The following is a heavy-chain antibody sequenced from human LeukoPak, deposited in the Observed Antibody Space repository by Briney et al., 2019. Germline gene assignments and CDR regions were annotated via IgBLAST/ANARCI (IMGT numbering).Heavy chain of an antibody. CDR1: GGSISSYY. J-gene: IGHJ6*03. CDR3: ARDGRSADYYYYYYMDV. V-gene: IGHV4-4*07. D-gene: IGHD1-1*01. Sequence: SETLSLTCTVSGGSISSYYWSWLRQPAGKGLEWIGRIYTSGSTNYNPSLKSRVTVSVDTSKNQFSLKLSSVTAADTAVYYCARDGRSADYYYYYYMDVWGKGTTVTVSS. CDR2: IYTSGST.